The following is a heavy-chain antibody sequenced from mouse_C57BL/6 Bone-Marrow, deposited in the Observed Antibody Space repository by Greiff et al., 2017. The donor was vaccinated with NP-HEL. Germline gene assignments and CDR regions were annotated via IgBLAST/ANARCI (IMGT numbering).Heavy chain of an antibody. V-gene: IGHV1-9*01. J-gene: IGHJ3*01. D-gene: IGHD1-1*01. CDR2: ILPGSGST. CDR1: GYTFTGYW. CDR3: ASGGKYYYGSSPAWFAY. Sequence: QVQLKESGAELMKPGASVKLSCKATGYTFTGYWIEWVKQRPGHGLEWIGEILPGSGSTNYNEKFKGKATFTADTSSNPAYMQLSSLTTEDSTIYYCASGGKYYYGSSPAWFAYWGQGTLVTVSA.